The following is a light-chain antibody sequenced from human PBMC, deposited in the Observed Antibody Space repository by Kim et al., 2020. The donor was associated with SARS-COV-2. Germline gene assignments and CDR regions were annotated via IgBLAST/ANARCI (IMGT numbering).Light chain of an antibody. CDR3: QSYNSVPRT. Sequence: AAVGDRVNINCRASPGISNNVAWYQVKSGKVPLLLIYGASTLQSGVPSRFSGSGSGRDFTLSISSLQLEDVAINYCQSYNSVPRTFGQGTKLDIK. J-gene: IGKJ1*01. CDR2: GAS. V-gene: IGKV1-27*01. CDR1: PGISNN.